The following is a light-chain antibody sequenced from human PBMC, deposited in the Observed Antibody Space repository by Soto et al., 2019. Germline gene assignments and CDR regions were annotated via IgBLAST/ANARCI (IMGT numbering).Light chain of an antibody. CDR2: EVS. V-gene: IGLV2-14*01. Sequence: QSALTQPASVSGSPGQSITISCTGTSSDVGGYNYVSWYQQHTGKAPELMIYEVSNRTSGVSNRFSGSKSGNTAFLTISGLQAEDEADYYCSSYTTSITLVFGGGTKLTVL. CDR1: SSDVGGYNY. CDR3: SSYTTSITLV. J-gene: IGLJ2*01.